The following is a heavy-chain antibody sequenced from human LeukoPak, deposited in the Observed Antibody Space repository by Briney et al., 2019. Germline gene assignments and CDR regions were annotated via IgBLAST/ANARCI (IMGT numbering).Heavy chain of an antibody. CDR3: ARGQGEVLRFLEWLFHYFDY. D-gene: IGHD3-3*01. V-gene: IGHV4-34*01. CDR2: INHSGST. J-gene: IGHJ4*02. CDR1: GGSFSGYY. Sequence: KASETLSLTCAAYGGSFSGYYWSWIRQPPGKGLEWIGEINHSGSTNYNPSLKSRVTISVDTSKNQFSLKLSSVTAADTAVYYCARGQGEVLRFLEWLFHYFDYWGQGTLVTVSS.